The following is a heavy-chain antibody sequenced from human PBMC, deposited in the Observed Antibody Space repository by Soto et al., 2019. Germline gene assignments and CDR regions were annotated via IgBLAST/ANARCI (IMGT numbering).Heavy chain of an antibody. Sequence: SETLSLTCAVSSGSISSSNWWSWVRQPPGKGLEWIGEIYHSGSTNYNPSLKSRVTISVDKSKNQFSLKLSSVTAADTAVYYCAREKGNGDYFDYWGQGTLVTVSS. CDR1: SGSISSSNW. CDR3: AREKGNGDYFDY. D-gene: IGHD1-1*01. J-gene: IGHJ4*02. CDR2: IYHSGST. V-gene: IGHV4-4*02.